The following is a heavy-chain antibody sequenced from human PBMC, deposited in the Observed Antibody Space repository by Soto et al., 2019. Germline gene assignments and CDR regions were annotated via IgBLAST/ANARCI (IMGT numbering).Heavy chain of an antibody. CDR3: AKVAGGLGYFDL. D-gene: IGHD3-16*01. Sequence: EVQLLESGGGLARPGGSLRLSCVASGFIFSDYAMTWIRQAPGKGLEWVATISASGGNIEYTDSLKGRFTISRDNSKKTLYLQINGLTADDTAVHYCAKVAGGLGYFDLWGGGTLVTVSS. V-gene: IGHV3-23*01. CDR2: ISASGGNI. J-gene: IGHJ2*01. CDR1: GFIFSDYA.